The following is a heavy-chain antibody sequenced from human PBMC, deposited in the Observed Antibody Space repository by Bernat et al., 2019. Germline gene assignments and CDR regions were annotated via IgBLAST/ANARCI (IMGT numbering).Heavy chain of an antibody. Sequence: QVQLVESGGGVFQPGRSLRLSCAASGFTFSSYSMHWVRQAPGKGLEWVTLILYDGSNKYYADSVKGRFSISRDNSKNTLYLQMNSLRAEDTAVYYCARDSGLELEGPVDYWGQGTLVTVSS. J-gene: IGHJ4*02. CDR3: ARDSGLELEGPVDY. CDR2: ILYDGSNK. CDR1: GFTFSSYS. D-gene: IGHD1-7*01. V-gene: IGHV3-30*07.